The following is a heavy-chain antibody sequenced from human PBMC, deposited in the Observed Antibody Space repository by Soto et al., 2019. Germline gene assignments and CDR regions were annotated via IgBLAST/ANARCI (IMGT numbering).Heavy chain of an antibody. J-gene: IGHJ4*02. CDR1: GFSLSTSGVG. Sequence: QITLKESGPTLVKPTQTLTLTCTFSGFSLSTSGVGVGWIRQPPGKALEWLALIYWNDDKRYSPSLKSRLTITKDTSKNQVVLTMTNMDPVDTATYYCAHRRGYSYGCEHAFDYWGQGTLVTVSS. V-gene: IGHV2-5*01. D-gene: IGHD5-18*01. CDR3: AHRRGYSYGCEHAFDY. CDR2: IYWNDDK.